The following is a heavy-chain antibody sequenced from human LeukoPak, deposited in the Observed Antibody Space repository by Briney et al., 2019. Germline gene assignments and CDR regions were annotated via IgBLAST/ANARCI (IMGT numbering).Heavy chain of an antibody. CDR2: IIPLLGIA. V-gene: IGHV1-69*10. Sequence: SVKVSCKASGGTFTSYAISWVRQAPGQGLEWMGGIIPLLGIANYTQKFQGRVTITTDESTSTAYMELSSLRSEDTAVYYCARASSGYMVYWGQGTLVTVSS. J-gene: IGHJ4*02. CDR3: ARASSGYMVY. CDR1: GGTFTSYA. D-gene: IGHD3-22*01.